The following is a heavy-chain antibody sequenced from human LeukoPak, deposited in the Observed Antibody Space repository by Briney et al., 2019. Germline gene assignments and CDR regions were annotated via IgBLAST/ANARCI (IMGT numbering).Heavy chain of an antibody. CDR1: RFTFSNYG. V-gene: IGHV3-23*01. Sequence: GGSLRLSCAASRFTFSNYGVNWVRQAPGKGLEWVSAISGSGGSTYYADSVKGRFTISRDNSKNTLYLQMNSLRAEDTAVYYCAKDGGGLGGQGTLVTVSS. D-gene: IGHD3-16*01. CDR2: ISGSGGST. CDR3: AKDGGGL. J-gene: IGHJ4*02.